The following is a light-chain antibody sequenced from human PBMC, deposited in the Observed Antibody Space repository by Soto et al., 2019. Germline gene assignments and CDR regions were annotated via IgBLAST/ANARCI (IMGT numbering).Light chain of an antibody. J-gene: IGLJ3*02. V-gene: IGLV1-40*01. Sequence: QSVLTQPPSVTGAPGQRVTISCTGSSSNIGAGYDVHWYQQLPGTAPKLLIYGNSNRPSGVPDRFSGSKSGTSAPLAITGLQAEDDADYYCQSYDSSLSGSVFGGGTELTVL. CDR3: QSYDSSLSGSV. CDR1: SSNIGAGYD. CDR2: GNS.